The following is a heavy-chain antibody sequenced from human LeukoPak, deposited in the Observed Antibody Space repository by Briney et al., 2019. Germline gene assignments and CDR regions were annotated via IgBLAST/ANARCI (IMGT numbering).Heavy chain of an antibody. CDR3: VRDRGDYSGDPGYFEY. D-gene: IGHD4-4*01. Sequence: SETLSLTCTVSGASISTGYYYWTWIRQHPGKGLEWIGCLHPTGSTYYNPSLKSRLSISVGTSKNQFSLRLSSVTVADTAVYYCVRDRGDYSGDPGYFEYWGQGIPVTVSS. CDR1: GASISTGYYY. J-gene: IGHJ4*02. V-gene: IGHV4-31*03. CDR2: LHPTGST.